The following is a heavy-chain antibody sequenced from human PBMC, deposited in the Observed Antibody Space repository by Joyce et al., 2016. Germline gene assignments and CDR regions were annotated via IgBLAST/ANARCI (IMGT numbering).Heavy chain of an antibody. CDR2: ISYDGIYK. V-gene: IGHV3-30*18. D-gene: IGHD6-25*01. CDR1: GLTLSNYG. Sequence: QVQLVESGGGVVQPGRSLRLACAASGLTLSNYGVHGVRQAPGKGLEWVAVISYDGIYKDDADSVKGRFTISRDNSKNTVFLEMNSLRTEDTAVYYCAKILTATYSSGWFLDYWGQGTLVTVSS. CDR3: AKILTATYSSGWFLDY. J-gene: IGHJ4*02.